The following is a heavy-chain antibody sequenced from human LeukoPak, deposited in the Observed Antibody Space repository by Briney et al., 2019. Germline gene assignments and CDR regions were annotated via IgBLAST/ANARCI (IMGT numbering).Heavy chain of an antibody. CDR3: AKDIVGARGGFDY. D-gene: IGHD1-26*01. J-gene: IGHJ4*02. Sequence: GGSLRLSCAASGFTFSSYAMSWVRQAPGKGLEWVSAISGSGGSTYYADSVKGRFTISRDNSKNTPYLQMNSLRAEDTAVYYCAKDIVGARGGFDYWGQGTLVTVSS. V-gene: IGHV3-23*01. CDR1: GFTFSSYA. CDR2: ISGSGGST.